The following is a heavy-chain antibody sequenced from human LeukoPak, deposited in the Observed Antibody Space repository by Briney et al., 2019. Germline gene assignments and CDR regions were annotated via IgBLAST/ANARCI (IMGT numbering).Heavy chain of an antibody. CDR3: ARLVVPAARVRAFDI. D-gene: IGHD2-2*01. V-gene: IGHV4-39*01. CDR1: GGSISSSNYY. J-gene: IGHJ3*02. Sequence: PSETLPLTCTVSGGSISSSNYYWGWIRQPPGKGLEWIGSIYYSGITYYNPSLRGRVTISVDTSKNQFSLKLTSVTAADTAVYYCARLVVPAARVRAFDIWGQGTMVTVSS. CDR2: IYYSGIT.